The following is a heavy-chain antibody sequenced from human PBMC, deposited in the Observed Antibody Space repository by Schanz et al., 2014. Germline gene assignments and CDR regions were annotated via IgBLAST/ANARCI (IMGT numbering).Heavy chain of an antibody. CDR2: ISAYNGNT. CDR1: GYTFTSYG. J-gene: IGHJ4*02. CDR3: ARGGYSSGWYDRDIAHFDY. V-gene: IGHV1-18*01. Sequence: QVQLLQSGAEVKKPGASVKVSCKASGYTFTSYGINWVRQAPGQGLEWMGCISAYNGNTNYAQKRQGRITMTTDTSTSPAYMELRSLRSDDTAVYYCARGGYSSGWYDRDIAHFDYWGQGTLGTVSS. D-gene: IGHD6-19*01.